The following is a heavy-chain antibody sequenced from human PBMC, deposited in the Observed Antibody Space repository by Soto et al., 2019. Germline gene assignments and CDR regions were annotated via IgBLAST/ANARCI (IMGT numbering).Heavy chain of an antibody. D-gene: IGHD1-26*01. Sequence: EVQLVESGGGLVQPGGSLKLSCAASGFVFSGSAMHWVRQASGKGLEWVGRIRSRTDNYATAYAASVNGRFTISRDDSSNTAFLQMNSLKTEDTAVYYCSRLAEWEYYYGMDVWGQGTTVTVSS. CDR2: IRSRTDNYAT. CDR3: SRLAEWEYYYGMDV. V-gene: IGHV3-73*02. CDR1: GFVFSGSA. J-gene: IGHJ6*02.